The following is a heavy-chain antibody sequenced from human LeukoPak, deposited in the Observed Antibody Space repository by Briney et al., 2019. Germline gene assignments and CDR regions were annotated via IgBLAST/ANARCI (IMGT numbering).Heavy chain of an antibody. CDR2: ISPYNGNT. D-gene: IGHD1-14*01. Sequence: ASVKVSCKASGYSFISYGLYWVRQAPGQGLEWMGWISPYNGNTNYAQNLQGRVTMITDTSTSTAYMELRSLRSDDTAVYYCARVDNGGFTWSLYYFDYWGQGTLVTVSS. CDR3: ARVDNGGFTWSLYYFDY. V-gene: IGHV1-18*01. CDR1: GYSFISYG. J-gene: IGHJ4*02.